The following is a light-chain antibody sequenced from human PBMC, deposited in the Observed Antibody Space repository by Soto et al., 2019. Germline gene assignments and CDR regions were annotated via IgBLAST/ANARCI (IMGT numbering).Light chain of an antibody. V-gene: IGKV3-11*01. CDR2: DAS. CDR1: QSVSSY. Sequence: EVVLTQSPATLSLSPGERATLSCRASQSVSSYLAWYQQKPGQAPRLLIYDASNRASGISGRFSGSGSGTDFTLTISSLEPEDFAVYYCQQRSNWPLTFGGGTKVEIK. CDR3: QQRSNWPLT. J-gene: IGKJ4*01.